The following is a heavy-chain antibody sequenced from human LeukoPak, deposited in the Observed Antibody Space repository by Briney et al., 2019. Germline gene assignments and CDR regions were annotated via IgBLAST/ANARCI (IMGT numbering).Heavy chain of an antibody. D-gene: IGHD3-16*01. J-gene: IGHJ3*02. CDR3: ARGRAGYVKRRRENAFDI. CDR2: INHSGNT. V-gene: IGHV4-34*01. CDR1: GGSFSGYY. Sequence: PSETLSLTCAVYGGSFSGYYWSWIRQPPGKGLEWIGEINHSGNTNYNPSLKSRVTISVDTSKNQFSLKLSSVTAADTAVYYCARGRAGYVKRRRENAFDIWGQGTMVTVSS.